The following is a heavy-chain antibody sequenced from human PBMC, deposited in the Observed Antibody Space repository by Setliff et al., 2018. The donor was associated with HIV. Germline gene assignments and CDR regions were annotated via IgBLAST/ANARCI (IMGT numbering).Heavy chain of an antibody. CDR2: ISASSSYI. V-gene: IGHV3-21*01. J-gene: IGHJ6*02. Sequence: PGGSLRLSCAASGFSFSSYWMHWVRQAPGKGLVWVSSISASSSYIYYADSVKGRFSISRDNAENSLYLQMSSLRAEDTAVYYCARKLRPGHGMDVWGQGTTVTVSS. CDR3: ARKLRPGHGMDV. CDR1: GFSFSSYW. D-gene: IGHD3-10*01.